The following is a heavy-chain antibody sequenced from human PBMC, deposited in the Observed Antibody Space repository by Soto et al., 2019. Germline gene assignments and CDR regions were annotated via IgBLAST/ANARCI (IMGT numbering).Heavy chain of an antibody. D-gene: IGHD3-9*01. CDR1: GFSLSTSGVG. J-gene: IGHJ4*02. CDR3: AHSREPPPGIRYFDWLACTSDCSNDPFDY. CDR2: IYWVDDK. V-gene: IGHV2-5*02. Sequence: SGPTLVNPTQTLTLTCTFSGFSLSTSGVGVCWIRQPPGKALEWLALIYWVDDKRYSPSLKSRLTITKDTSKNQVVLTMTNMDPVDTATYYCAHSREPPPGIRYFDWLACTSDCSNDPFDYWGQGTLVTVSS.